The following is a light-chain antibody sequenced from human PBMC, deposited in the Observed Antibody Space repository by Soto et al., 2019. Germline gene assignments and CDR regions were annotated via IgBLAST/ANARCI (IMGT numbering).Light chain of an antibody. CDR1: SSNIGRNY. J-gene: IGLJ2*01. V-gene: IGLV1-47*01. CDR2: RSD. CDR3: AAWDDSLSAHVV. Sequence: QSALTQPPSASGTPGQRVAISCSGSSSNIGRNYVYWYQQLPGAAPKLLLYRSDQRPSGVPDRFSGSKSGTSASLAISGLRSEDEADYYCAAWDDSLSAHVVFGGGTKLTVL.